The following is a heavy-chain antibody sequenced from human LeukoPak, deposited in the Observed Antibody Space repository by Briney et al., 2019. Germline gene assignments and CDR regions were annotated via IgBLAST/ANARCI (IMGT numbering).Heavy chain of an antibody. Sequence: GGSLRLSCAASGFTFSTYAMNWVRQAPGKGLEWVSSFGTRSTSIYYAHSVTGRFIISRDNAKNSLYLQMNSLRAKDTAVYYCARENDQGFDYWGQGTLVTVSS. CDR3: ARENDQGFDY. CDR1: GFTFSTYA. V-gene: IGHV3-21*01. CDR2: FGTRSTSI. D-gene: IGHD3-16*01. J-gene: IGHJ4*02.